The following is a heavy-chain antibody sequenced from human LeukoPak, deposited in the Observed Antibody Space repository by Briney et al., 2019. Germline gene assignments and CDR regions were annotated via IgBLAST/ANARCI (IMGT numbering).Heavy chain of an antibody. J-gene: IGHJ5*02. CDR3: ARDSELPDFWSGYYRSHNWFDP. D-gene: IGHD3-3*01. V-gene: IGHV1-18*01. Sequence: GASVKVSCKASGYTFTSYGISWVRQAPGQGLEWMGWISAYNGNTNYAQKLQGRVTITTDTSTSTAYMELRSLRSDDTDVYYCARDSELPDFWSGYYRSHNWFDPWGQGTLVTVSS. CDR2: ISAYNGNT. CDR1: GYTFTSYG.